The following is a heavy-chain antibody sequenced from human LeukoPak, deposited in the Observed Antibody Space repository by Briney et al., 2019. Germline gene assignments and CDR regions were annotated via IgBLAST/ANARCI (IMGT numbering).Heavy chain of an antibody. CDR2: IVPIFGTA. V-gene: IGHV1-69*05. D-gene: IGHD3-10*01. CDR1: GGTFSSYA. J-gene: IGHJ6*03. CDR3: ARDYWFGELSSQDYYYYMDV. Sequence: SVKVSCTASGGTFSSYAISWVRQAPGQGLEWMGGIVPIFGTANYAQKFQGRVTITTDESTSTAYRQLSSLTSEDTAVYYCARDYWFGELSSQDYYYYMDVWGKGATVTVPS.